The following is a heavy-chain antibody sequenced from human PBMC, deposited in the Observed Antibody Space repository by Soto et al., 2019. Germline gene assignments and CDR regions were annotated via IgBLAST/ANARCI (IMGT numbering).Heavy chain of an antibody. D-gene: IGHD3-22*01. J-gene: IGHJ6*02. CDR1: GYTFTGYY. V-gene: IGHV1-2*04. Sequence: QVQLVQSGAEVKKPGASVKVSCKASGYTFTGYYMHWVRQAPGKGREWMGWINPNSGVTNDAQKFQGWVTMTRDTAISTAYMELSRLRSDDTAVYYCAIEFFRVTMIEQLWGMDVWGQGTTVIVSS. CDR3: AIEFFRVTMIEQLWGMDV. CDR2: INPNSGVT.